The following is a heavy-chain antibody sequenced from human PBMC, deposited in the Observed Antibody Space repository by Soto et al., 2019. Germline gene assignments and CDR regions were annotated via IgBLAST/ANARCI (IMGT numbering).Heavy chain of an antibody. CDR1: GGCFRGYY. J-gene: IGHJ6*03. CDR3: ASSATDCSSTSCYEWDYYYYYMDV. D-gene: IGHD2-2*01. V-gene: IGHV4-34*01. CDR2: INHSGST. Sequence: TLSLTCAVYGGCFRGYYWSWIRQPPGKGLEWIGEINHSGSTNYNPSLKSRVTISVDTSKNQFSLKLSSVTAADTAVYYCASSATDCSSTSCYEWDYYYYYMDVWGKGTTVTVSS.